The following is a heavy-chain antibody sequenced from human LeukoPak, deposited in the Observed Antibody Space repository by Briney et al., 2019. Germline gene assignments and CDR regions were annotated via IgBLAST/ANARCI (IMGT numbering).Heavy chain of an antibody. J-gene: IGHJ4*02. V-gene: IGHV4-61*02. D-gene: IGHD5-12*01. CDR2: IYTSGST. Sequence: PSETLSLTCTVSGVSISSGSHYWTWIRQPAGKGLEWVGRIYTSGSTNYNPSLKSRVTISVDTSKNQFSLKLSSVTAADTAVYYCASQYGDSGYDFHYWGQGTLVTVSS. CDR3: ASQYGDSGYDFHY. CDR1: GVSISSGSHY.